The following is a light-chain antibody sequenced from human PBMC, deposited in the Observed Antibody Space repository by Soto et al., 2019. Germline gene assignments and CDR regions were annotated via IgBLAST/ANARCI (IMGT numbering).Light chain of an antibody. V-gene: IGKV3-11*01. CDR1: QSVRSY. CDR3: QQYNNWPFT. J-gene: IGKJ3*01. Sequence: EIVLTQSPATLSLSPGERATLSCRASQSVRSYLAWYQQKPGQAPRLLIYDASNRATGIPARFSGSGSGTEFTLTISSLQSEDFAVYYCQQYNNWPFTFGPGTKVDIK. CDR2: DAS.